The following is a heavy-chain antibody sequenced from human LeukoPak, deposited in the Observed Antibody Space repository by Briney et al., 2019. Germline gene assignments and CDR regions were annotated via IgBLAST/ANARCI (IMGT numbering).Heavy chain of an antibody. CDR1: GFTFSSYA. J-gene: IGHJ4*02. Sequence: GSLRLSCAASGFTFSSYAMSWVRQAPGKGLEWIGNMYYGGTTFYNPSLKSRVTISIDTSKNQFSLKLNSVTAADTAVYYCVRDGRDLVTMFDYWGQGTLVTVSS. CDR2: MYYGGTT. V-gene: IGHV4-39*07. D-gene: IGHD2-21*02. CDR3: VRDGRDLVTMFDY.